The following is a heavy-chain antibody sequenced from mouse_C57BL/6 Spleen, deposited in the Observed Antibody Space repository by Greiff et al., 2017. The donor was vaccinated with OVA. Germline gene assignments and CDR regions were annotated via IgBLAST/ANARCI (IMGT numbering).Heavy chain of an antibody. J-gene: IGHJ1*03. Sequence: EVQVVESGGGLVQPKGSLKLSCAASGFSFNTYAMNWVRQAPGKGLEWVARIRSKSNNYATYYADSVKDRFTISRDDSESMLYLQMNNLKTEDTAMYYCVRQELYWYFEVWGTGTTVTVSS. CDR3: VRQELYWYFEV. CDR2: IRSKSNNYAT. CDR1: GFSFNTYA. V-gene: IGHV10-1*01.